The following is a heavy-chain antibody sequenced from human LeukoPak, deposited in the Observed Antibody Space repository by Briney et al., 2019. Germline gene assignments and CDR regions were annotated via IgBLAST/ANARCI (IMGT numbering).Heavy chain of an antibody. D-gene: IGHD6-13*01. J-gene: IGHJ4*02. V-gene: IGHV4-39*01. CDR3: ARHTGYSSSCVDY. CDR2: IYYSGST. CDR1: GGSISSSSYY. Sequence: SETLSLTCTVSGGSISSSSYYWGWIRQPPGKGLEWIGSIYYSGSTYYNPSLKSRVTISVDTSKNQFSLKLSSVTAADTAVYYCARHTGYSSSCVDYWGQGTLVTVSS.